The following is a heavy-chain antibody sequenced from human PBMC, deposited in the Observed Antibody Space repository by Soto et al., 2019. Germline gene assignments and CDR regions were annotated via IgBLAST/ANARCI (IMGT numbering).Heavy chain of an antibody. CDR3: ARDGIDTAMAGNWFDP. Sequence: GSLRLSCAASGFTFSSYAMHWVRQAPGKGLEWVAVISYDGSNKYYADSVKGRFTISRDNSKNTLYLQMNSLRAEDTAVYYCARDGIDTAMAGNWFDPWGQGTLVTVSS. CDR1: GFTFSSYA. CDR2: ISYDGSNK. J-gene: IGHJ5*02. V-gene: IGHV3-30-3*01. D-gene: IGHD5-18*01.